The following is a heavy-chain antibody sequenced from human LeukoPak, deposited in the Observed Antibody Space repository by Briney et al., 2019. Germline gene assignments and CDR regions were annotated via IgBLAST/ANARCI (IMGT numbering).Heavy chain of an antibody. CDR3: ARAIRYFDWLLESGIGYFDY. D-gene: IGHD3-9*01. CDR1: GYTFTGYY. Sequence: GASVKVSCKASGYTFTGYYMHWVRQAPGQGLEWMGWINPNSGGTNYAQKFQGRVTMTRDTSISTAYMELSRLRSEDTAVYYCARAIRYFDWLLESGIGYFDYWGQGTLVTVSS. J-gene: IGHJ4*02. CDR2: INPNSGGT. V-gene: IGHV1-2*02.